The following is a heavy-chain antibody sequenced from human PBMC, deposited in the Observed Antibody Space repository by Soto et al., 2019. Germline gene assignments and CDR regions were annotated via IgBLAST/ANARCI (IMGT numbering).Heavy chain of an antibody. CDR1: GFTVSNTY. D-gene: IGHD3-10*01. Sequence: EVQLVESGGGLVQPGGSLRLSCAASGFTVSNTYMSWVRQAPGMGLEWVSIIYGGGRTYHADSVKGRFSSSRDSSKNTLYLQMNNLRAEDTAVYYCARGGSSGTYYAHWNFDLWGRGTLVTVSS. V-gene: IGHV3-66*01. J-gene: IGHJ2*01. CDR2: IYGGGRT. CDR3: ARGGSSGTYYAHWNFDL.